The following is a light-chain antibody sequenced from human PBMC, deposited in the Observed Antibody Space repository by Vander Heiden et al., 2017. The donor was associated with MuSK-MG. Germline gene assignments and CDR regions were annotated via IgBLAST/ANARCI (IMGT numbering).Light chain of an antibody. J-gene: IGLJ2*01. Sequence: QSALTQPASLSGSPGQSITISCTGTSSDVGSYNLVSWYQHHPGKAPKLIIYEVSKRTSGVSYRFSGSTSGKAASLTISGRQADDEAEYYCCSHAGSGTLVFGGGTKLTVL. CDR2: EVS. V-gene: IGLV2-23*02. CDR3: CSHAGSGTLV. CDR1: SSDVGSYNL.